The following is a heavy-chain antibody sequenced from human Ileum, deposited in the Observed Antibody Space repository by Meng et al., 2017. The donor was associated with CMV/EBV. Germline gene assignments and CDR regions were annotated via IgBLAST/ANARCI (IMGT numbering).Heavy chain of an antibody. CDR1: GFTFSNFY. J-gene: IGHJ2*01. CDR2: ISGSGNNI. D-gene: IGHD1-1*01. V-gene: IGHV3-21*01. CDR3: AFRTTQVLFDV. Sequence: EVQLVGSGGGLVKPGGSLRLSCAASGFTFSNFYMNWVRQAPGKGLEWVSSISGSGNNIYYADSVKGRFTISRDNAKNSLYLQMNSLRAEDTAVYYCAFRTTQVLFDVWGRGTLVTASS.